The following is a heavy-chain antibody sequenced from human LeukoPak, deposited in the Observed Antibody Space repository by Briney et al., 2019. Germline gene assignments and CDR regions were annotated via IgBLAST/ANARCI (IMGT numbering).Heavy chain of an antibody. Sequence: GASVKVSCKASGGTFSSYAISWVRQAPGQGLEWMGGIIPIFGTANYAQKFQGRVTITADESTSTAYMELSSLRSEDTAVYYCASERWLRLTFDYWGQGTLVTVSS. CDR1: GGTFSSYA. CDR2: IIPIFGTA. D-gene: IGHD5-12*01. CDR3: ASERWLRLTFDY. V-gene: IGHV1-69*13. J-gene: IGHJ4*02.